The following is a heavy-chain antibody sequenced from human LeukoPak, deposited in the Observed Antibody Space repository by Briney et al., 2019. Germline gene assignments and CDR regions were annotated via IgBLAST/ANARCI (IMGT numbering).Heavy chain of an antibody. J-gene: IGHJ5*02. D-gene: IGHD3-3*01. CDR2: IYYTGSG. CDR1: GASISSHY. CDR3: AREKSGGIFGVVTNWFDP. Sequence: PSETLSLTCSVSGASISSHYWSWIRQPPGKGREWMGYIYYTGSGNYNPSLKSRVTMSVDTSKNQFSLRLTSVTAADTAVYYCAREKSGGIFGVVTNWFDPWGQGTLVTVSS. V-gene: IGHV4-59*11.